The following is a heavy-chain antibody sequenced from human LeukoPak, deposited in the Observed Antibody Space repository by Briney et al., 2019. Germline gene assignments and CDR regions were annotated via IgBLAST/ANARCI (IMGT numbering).Heavy chain of an antibody. V-gene: IGHV3-23*01. Sequence: GGSLRLFCEASGFTFINYAMNWVRQAPEKGLEWVSTVSGPGTTTYYADSVKGRYTVSRDNSKNTVFLQMDSLRAEDTAVYYCATRRSGNYFATFDYWGQGILVTVSS. CDR2: VSGPGTTT. D-gene: IGHD3-22*01. CDR3: ATRRSGNYFATFDY. J-gene: IGHJ4*02. CDR1: GFTFINYA.